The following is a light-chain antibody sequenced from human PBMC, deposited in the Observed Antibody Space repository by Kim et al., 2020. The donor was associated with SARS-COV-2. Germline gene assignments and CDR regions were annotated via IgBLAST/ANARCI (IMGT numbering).Light chain of an antibody. J-gene: IGKJ4*01. Sequence: DIQMIQSPSSLSASVGDRVTITCRASHNIINYLAWYQQKPGKSPKLLIYGASFLQSGVPSRFSGSGSGTDFTLTISSLQPEDVATYYCQKYNSAPHTSGGGTKVDIK. CDR3: QKYNSAPHT. CDR1: HNIINY. CDR2: GAS. V-gene: IGKV1-27*01.